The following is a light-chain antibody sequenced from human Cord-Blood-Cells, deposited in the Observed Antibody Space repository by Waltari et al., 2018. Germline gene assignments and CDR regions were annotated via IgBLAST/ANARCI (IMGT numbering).Light chain of an antibody. J-gene: IGLJ2*01. Sequence: QSVLTQPPSASGTPGPRVTLSCSGSSSNIGSNTVNWYQPLPGTAPKLLIHSNNQRPSGVPDRFSGSKSGTSASLAISGLQSEDEADYYCAAWDDSLNGVVFGGGTKLTVL. CDR3: AAWDDSLNGVV. V-gene: IGLV1-44*01. CDR1: SSNIGSNT. CDR2: SNN.